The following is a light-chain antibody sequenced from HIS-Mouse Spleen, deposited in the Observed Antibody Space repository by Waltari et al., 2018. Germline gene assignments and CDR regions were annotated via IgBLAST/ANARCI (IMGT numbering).Light chain of an antibody. J-gene: IGKJ1*01. CDR3: QQRSNWPPTWT. CDR1: QSVSSY. V-gene: IGKV3-11*01. Sequence: EIVLTQSPATLSLSPGERATLPCRASQSVSSYLAWYQQKPGQAPRPLIYDAANRATGIPARFSGSGSGTDFTLTISSREPEDFAVYYCQQRSNWPPTWTFGQGTKVEIK. CDR2: DAA.